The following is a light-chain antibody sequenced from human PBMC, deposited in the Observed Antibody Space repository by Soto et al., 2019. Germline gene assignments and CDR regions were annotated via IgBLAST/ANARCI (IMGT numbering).Light chain of an antibody. V-gene: IGKV3-20*01. CDR3: QQYGLSPAT. CDR2: GTS. CDR1: QSVGSSY. Sequence: EIVMTPSPGTLSLSLGERATLSCWASQSVGSSYLGWYQQKPGQSPRLLIYGTSNRATGIPDRFSGSGSGTEFTLTISGLEPEDLAVYYCQQYGLSPATFGGGTKVDIK. J-gene: IGKJ4*01.